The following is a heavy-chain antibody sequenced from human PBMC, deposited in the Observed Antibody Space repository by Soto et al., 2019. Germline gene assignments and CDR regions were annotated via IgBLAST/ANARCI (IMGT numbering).Heavy chain of an antibody. V-gene: IGHV3-23*01. D-gene: IGHD3-22*01. CDR3: AKGGVYDSSGYTLDY. CDR2: ISGSGGST. J-gene: IGHJ4*02. Sequence: EVQLLESGGGLVQPGGSLRLSCAASGFTFSSYAMSWVRQAPGKGLEWVSAISGSGGSTYYADSVKGRFTISRDNSKNTLYLQKNSLRAEDTAVDYCAKGGVYDSSGYTLDYWGQGTLVTVSS. CDR1: GFTFSSYA.